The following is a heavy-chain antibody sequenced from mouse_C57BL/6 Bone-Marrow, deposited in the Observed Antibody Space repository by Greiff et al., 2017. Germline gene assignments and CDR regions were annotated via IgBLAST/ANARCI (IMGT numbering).Heavy chain of an antibody. D-gene: IGHD3-3*01. CDR2: IDPENGDT. V-gene: IGHV14-4*01. Sequence: VQLQQSGAELVRPGASVKLSCTASGFNIKDDYMHWVKQRPEQGLEWIGWIDPENGDTEYASKFQGKATITADTSSNTAYLQLSSLTSEDTAVDYCTLGGTERYAMDYWGQGTSVTVSS. J-gene: IGHJ4*01. CDR3: TLGGTERYAMDY. CDR1: GFNIKDDY.